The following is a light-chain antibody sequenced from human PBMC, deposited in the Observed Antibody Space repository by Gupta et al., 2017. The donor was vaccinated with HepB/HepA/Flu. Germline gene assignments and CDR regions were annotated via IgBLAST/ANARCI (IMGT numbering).Light chain of an antibody. J-gene: IGKJ2*03. V-gene: IGKV3-20*01. CDR3: QQYGSSSYS. CDR2: ATS. Sequence: EIVLTQSPGTLSLSPGERATLSCRASQSVSTSYLAWYQQKPGLAPRLLMYATSTRATDIPDRFSGSGSGTDFTLTISRLEPEDFAVYYCQQYGSSSYSFGQGTKLEI. CDR1: QSVSTSY.